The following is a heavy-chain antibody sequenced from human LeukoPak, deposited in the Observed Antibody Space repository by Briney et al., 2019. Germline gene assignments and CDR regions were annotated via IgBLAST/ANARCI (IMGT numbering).Heavy chain of an antibody. J-gene: IGHJ4*02. CDR1: GFTFNSYS. D-gene: IGHD3-9*01. CDR3: ARDDILTGYPTPFDY. Sequence: GGSLRLSCAASGFTFNSYSMNWVRQAPGKGLEWVSSISGSTIYYADSVKGRFTISRDNAKNSLYLQMNSPRAEDTAVYYCARDDILTGYPTPFDYWGQGTLVTVSS. CDR2: ISGSTI. V-gene: IGHV3-21*01.